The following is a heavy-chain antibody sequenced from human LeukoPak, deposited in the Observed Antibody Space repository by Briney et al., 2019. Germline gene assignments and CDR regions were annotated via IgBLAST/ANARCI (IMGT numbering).Heavy chain of an antibody. CDR1: GDSITNCC. Sequence: SESLSLTCTVSGDSITNCCWGWIRQPAGRGLDWIGRISSTGNTAYSPSLQSRVTMSVDTSKNQFSLKLNSVTAADTAVYYCARVPPAYSDSSKIYYYYYVDVWGKGTPVTVSS. D-gene: IGHD1-26*01. V-gene: IGHV4-4*07. CDR3: ARVPPAYSDSSKIYYYYYVDV. CDR2: ISSTGNT. J-gene: IGHJ6*03.